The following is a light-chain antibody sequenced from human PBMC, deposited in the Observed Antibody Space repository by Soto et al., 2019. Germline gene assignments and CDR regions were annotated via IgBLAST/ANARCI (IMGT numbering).Light chain of an antibody. CDR2: GHN. Sequence: QSVLTQPPSVSGAPGQRVTISCTGSTSNIGAGYEVHWYQQLPGTAPKLLVSGHNIRPSGVPDRFSGFKSGASASLVITGLQAEDEADYHCQSYDSSLTNAVFGGGTKLTVL. CDR3: QSYDSSLTNAV. V-gene: IGLV1-40*01. CDR1: TSNIGAGYE. J-gene: IGLJ2*01.